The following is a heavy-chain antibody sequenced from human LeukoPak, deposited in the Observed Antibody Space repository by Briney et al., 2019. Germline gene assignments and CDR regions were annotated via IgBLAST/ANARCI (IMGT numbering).Heavy chain of an antibody. J-gene: IGHJ4*02. CDR1: GFPFSSYG. CDR3: AKGAVAGTEVDY. V-gene: IGHV3-30*02. D-gene: IGHD6-19*01. Sequence: GGSLRLTCAASGFPFSSYGRRWVRQAPGKGLAWVAFIRYDGGNKYYADSVKGRFTISRDNSKNTLYLQMNSLRAEDTAVYYCAKGAVAGTEVDYWGQGTLVTVSS. CDR2: IRYDGGNK.